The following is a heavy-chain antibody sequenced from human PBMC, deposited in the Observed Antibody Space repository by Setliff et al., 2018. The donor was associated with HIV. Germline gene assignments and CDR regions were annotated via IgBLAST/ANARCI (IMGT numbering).Heavy chain of an antibody. J-gene: IGHJ5*01. V-gene: IGHV4-39*01. CDR3: ARRAYYDFWSGFYLSIANRFDS. D-gene: IGHD3-3*01. CDR1: GGSISRRSYY. CDR2: IYYSGST. Sequence: PSETLSLTCTVSGGSISRRSYYWGWIRQPPGKGLEWIGSIYYSGSTYYNPSLRSRVTTSEDTSKNQFSLRLSSVTAADTAVYYCARRAYYDFWSGFYLSIANRFDSWGQGILVTVSS.